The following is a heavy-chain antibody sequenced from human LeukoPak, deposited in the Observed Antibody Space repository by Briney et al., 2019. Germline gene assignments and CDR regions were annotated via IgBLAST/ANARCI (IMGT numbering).Heavy chain of an antibody. CDR3: ARAVREAYAFYYYMDV. CDR1: GFTFSSYA. J-gene: IGHJ6*03. V-gene: IGHV3-23*01. D-gene: IGHD2-8*02. CDR2: ISGSGGST. Sequence: GGSLRLSCAASGFTFSSYAMSWVRQAPGKGLEWVSAISGSGGSTYYADSVKGRFTISRDTSKNTLFLQMNSLRAEDTAVYYCARAVREAYAFYYYMDVWGKGTTVTVSS.